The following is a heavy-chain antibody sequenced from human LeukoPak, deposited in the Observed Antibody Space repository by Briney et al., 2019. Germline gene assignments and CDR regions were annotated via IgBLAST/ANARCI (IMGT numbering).Heavy chain of an antibody. V-gene: IGHV1-69*13. CDR3: ARPLTRKWLVDAFDI. Sequence: SVKVSCKASGGTFSSYAISWVRQAPGQGLEWMGGIIPIFGTANYAQKFQGRVTITADESASTAYMELSSLRSEDTAVYYCARPLTRKWLVDAFDIWGQGTMVTVSS. CDR2: IIPIFGTA. J-gene: IGHJ3*02. D-gene: IGHD6-19*01. CDR1: GGTFSSYA.